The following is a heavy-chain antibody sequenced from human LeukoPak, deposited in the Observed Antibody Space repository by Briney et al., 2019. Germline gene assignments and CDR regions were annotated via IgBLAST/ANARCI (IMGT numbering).Heavy chain of an antibody. CDR2: IIPIFGTA. V-gene: IGHV1-69*05. J-gene: IGHJ5*02. CDR3: ARSRGYYYDSSGYNWFDP. D-gene: IGHD3-22*01. Sequence: SVKVSCKASGYTFTSYDINWVRQAPGQGLEWMGRIIPIFGTANYAQKFQGRVTITTDESTSTAYMELSSLRSEDTAVYYCARSRGYYYDSSGYNWFDPWGQGTLVTVSS. CDR1: GYTFTSYD.